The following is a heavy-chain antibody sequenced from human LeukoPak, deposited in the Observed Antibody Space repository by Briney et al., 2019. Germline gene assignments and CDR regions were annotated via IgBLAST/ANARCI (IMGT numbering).Heavy chain of an antibody. Sequence: SETLSLTCTVSGCSISSSSYYWGWLRQPPGKGLEWIVSIYYSGSTYYNPSLKIRVTISVDTSKNQLSLKLSSVTAADTAVYYCARHGLRYCSSTSCYPLNWFDPWGQGTLVTVSS. V-gene: IGHV4-39*01. CDR2: IYYSGST. CDR1: GCSISSSSYY. J-gene: IGHJ5*02. D-gene: IGHD2-2*01. CDR3: ARHGLRYCSSTSCYPLNWFDP.